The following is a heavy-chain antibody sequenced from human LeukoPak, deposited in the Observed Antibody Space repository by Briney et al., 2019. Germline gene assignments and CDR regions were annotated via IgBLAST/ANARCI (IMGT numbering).Heavy chain of an antibody. CDR3: ARGGSSSWFDY. V-gene: IGHV4-30-2*01. CDR2: IYHSGST. CDR1: GGSISSGGYS. D-gene: IGHD6-13*01. J-gene: IGHJ4*02. Sequence: SQTLSLTCAVSGGSISSGGYSWSWIRQPPGKVLEWIGYIYHSGSTYYNPSLKSRVTISVDRSKNQFSLKLSSVTAADTAVYYCARGGSSSWFDYWGQGTLVTVSS.